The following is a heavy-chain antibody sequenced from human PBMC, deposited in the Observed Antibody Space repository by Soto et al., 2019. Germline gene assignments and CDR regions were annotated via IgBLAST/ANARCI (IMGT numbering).Heavy chain of an antibody. Sequence: PSETLSLTCTVSGGSISSDDYYWNWIRQRPGKGLEVIGNIYYRGNTNYNPSLKSRIIMSMDMSENQFSLKLTSVTAADTAVYYCARGWDYYGMHXWGQGTTVTVS. CDR2: IYYRGNT. V-gene: IGHV4-31*03. J-gene: IGHJ6*02. D-gene: IGHD3-16*01. CDR1: GGSISSDDYY. CDR3: ARGWDYYGMHX.